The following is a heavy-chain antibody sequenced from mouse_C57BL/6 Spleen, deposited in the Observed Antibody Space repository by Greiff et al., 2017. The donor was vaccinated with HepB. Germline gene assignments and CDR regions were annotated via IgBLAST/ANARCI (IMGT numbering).Heavy chain of an antibody. CDR2: IYPGDGDT. D-gene: IGHD1-1*01. CDR3: ARSAYGKYFDY. Sequence: VQLQQSGPELVKPGASVKVSCKASGYAFSSSWMNWVKQRPGKGLEWIGRIYPGDGDTNYNGKFKGKATLTADKSSSTAYMQLSSLTSEDSAVYFCARSAYGKYFDYWGQGTTLTVSS. V-gene: IGHV1-82*01. CDR1: GYAFSSSW. J-gene: IGHJ2*01.